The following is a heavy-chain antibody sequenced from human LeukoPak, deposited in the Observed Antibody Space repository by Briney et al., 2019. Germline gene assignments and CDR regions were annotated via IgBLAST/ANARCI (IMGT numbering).Heavy chain of an antibody. CDR3: AREARSYWNCYFDL. D-gene: IGHD1-26*01. CDR2: ISAYNGNT. CDR1: GYTFTRYG. Sequence: ASVNVSCKACGYTFTRYGISWVRQAPGQGLEWMGWISAYNGNTNYAQTLQGRVTMTTDTSTSTAYMELRSLRSDDTAVYYCAREARSYWNCYFDLCGRGTLTTVSS. J-gene: IGHJ2*01. V-gene: IGHV1-18*01.